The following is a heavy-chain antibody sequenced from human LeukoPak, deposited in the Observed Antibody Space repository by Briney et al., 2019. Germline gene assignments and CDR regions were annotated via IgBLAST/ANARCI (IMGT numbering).Heavy chain of an antibody. J-gene: IGHJ4*02. D-gene: IGHD2-15*01. CDR3: AKGSRPVVAATLFHY. V-gene: IGHV3-23*01. Sequence: PGGSLRLSCAASGFTFSSYSMNWVRQAPGKGLEWVSVISGSGTNTDYADSVKGRFTISRDNSKNTLYVQMNSLRAEDTAVYYCAKGSRPVVAATLFHYWGQGTLVTVSS. CDR2: ISGSGTNT. CDR1: GFTFSSYS.